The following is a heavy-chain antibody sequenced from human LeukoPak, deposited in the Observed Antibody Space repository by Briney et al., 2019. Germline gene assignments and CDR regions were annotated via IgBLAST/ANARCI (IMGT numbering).Heavy chain of an antibody. CDR3: AREGSSLVRWFDP. D-gene: IGHD2-2*01. CDR1: GSTFSSYA. V-gene: IGHV3-30-3*01. CDR2: ISYDGSNK. Sequence: PGGSLRLSCAASGSTFSSYAMHWVRQAPGKGLEWVAVISYDGSNKYYADSVKGRFTISRDNSKNTLYLQMNSLRAEDTAVYYCAREGSSLVRWFDPWGQGTLVTVSS. J-gene: IGHJ5*02.